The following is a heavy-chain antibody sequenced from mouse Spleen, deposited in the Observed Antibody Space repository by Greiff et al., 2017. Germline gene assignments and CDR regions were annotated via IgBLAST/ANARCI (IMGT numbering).Heavy chain of an antibody. CDR1: GFTFSDYY. J-gene: IGHJ2*01. V-gene: IGHV5-16*01. D-gene: IGHD2-4*01. CDR2: INYDGSST. CDR3: ARVYYDSFDY. Sequence: EVKLQESEGGLVQPGSSMKLSCTASGFTFSDYYMAWVRQVPEKGLEWVANINYDGSSTYYLDSLKSRFIISRDNAKNILYLQMSSLKSEDTATYYCARVYYDSFDYWGQGTTLTVSS.